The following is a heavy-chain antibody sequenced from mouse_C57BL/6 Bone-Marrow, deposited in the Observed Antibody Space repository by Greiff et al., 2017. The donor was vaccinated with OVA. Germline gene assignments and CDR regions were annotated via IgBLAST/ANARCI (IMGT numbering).Heavy chain of an antibody. D-gene: IGHD1-1*01. V-gene: IGHV1-59*01. Sequence: QVQLQQPGAELVRPGTSVKLSCKASGYTFTSSWMHWVKQRPGQGLEWIGVIDPSDSYTNYNQKFKGKATLTVDTSSSTAYMQLSSLTSEDSAVYYCARRGYGSVYFDDWGQGTTLTVAT. J-gene: IGHJ2*01. CDR2: IDPSDSYT. CDR1: GYTFTSSW. CDR3: ARRGYGSVYFDD.